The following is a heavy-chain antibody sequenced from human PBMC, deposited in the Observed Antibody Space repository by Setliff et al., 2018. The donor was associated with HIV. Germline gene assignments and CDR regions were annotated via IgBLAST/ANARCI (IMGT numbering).Heavy chain of an antibody. CDR3: ARDRGRYGDYRDFDY. CDR2: INPSGGA. J-gene: IGHJ4*02. CDR1: GYTFTRYY. D-gene: IGHD4-17*01. Sequence: GASVKVSCKASGYTFTRYYMHGVRQAPGQGLEWMGIINPSGGAKYAHNFEGRVTMTRDTSISTFYMEVTRLTSDDTAVYYCARDRGRYGDYRDFDYWGQRALVTVSS. V-gene: IGHV1-2*02.